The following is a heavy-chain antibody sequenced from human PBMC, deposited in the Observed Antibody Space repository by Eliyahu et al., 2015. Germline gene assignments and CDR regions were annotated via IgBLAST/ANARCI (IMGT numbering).Heavy chain of an antibody. CDR3: ARVEGLRGKQQLVGYRGLYNWFDP. J-gene: IGHJ5*02. D-gene: IGHD6-13*01. CDR1: GGSFSGYY. V-gene: IGHV4-34*01. Sequence: QVQLQQWGAGLLKPSETLSLTCAVYGGSFSGYYWSWIRQPPGKGLGWIGEINHSGSTNYNPSLKSRVTISVDTSKNQFSLKLSSVTAADTAVYYCARVEGLRGKQQLVGYRGLYNWFDPWGQGTLVTVSS. CDR2: INHSGST.